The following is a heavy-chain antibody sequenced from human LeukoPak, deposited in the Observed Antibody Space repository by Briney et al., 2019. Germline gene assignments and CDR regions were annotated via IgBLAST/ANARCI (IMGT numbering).Heavy chain of an antibody. V-gene: IGHV4-59*01. CDR3: ARAGYYFYYFDY. D-gene: IGHD3-10*01. CDR2: IYYSGST. J-gene: IGHJ4*02. CDR1: GGSISSYY. Sequence: SETLSLTCTVSGGSISSYYWSWIRQPPGKGLEWIGYIYYSGSTNYNPSLESRVTVSVDTSKNQFSLKLSSVTAADTAVYYCARAGYYFYYFDYWGQGTLVTVSS.